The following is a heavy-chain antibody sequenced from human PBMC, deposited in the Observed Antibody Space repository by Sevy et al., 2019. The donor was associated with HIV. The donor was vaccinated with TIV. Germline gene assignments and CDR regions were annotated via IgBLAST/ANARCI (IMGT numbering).Heavy chain of an antibody. Sequence: GGSLRLSCAASGFTFTLYAIHWVRQAPGKGLEWVALIYYSGTKKYYPDPVKGRFTISRDDSKNRAFLQMNNLRTDDTAVYYCARVAVEYCTDDCYHRFDYWGQGTQVTVSS. CDR2: IYYSGTKK. CDR1: GFTFTLYA. J-gene: IGHJ4*02. CDR3: ARVAVEYCTDDCYHRFDY. D-gene: IGHD2-21*02. V-gene: IGHV3-30-3*01.